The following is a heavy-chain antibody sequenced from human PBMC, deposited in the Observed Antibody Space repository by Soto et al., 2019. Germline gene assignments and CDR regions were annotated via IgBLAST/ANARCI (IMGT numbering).Heavy chain of an antibody. D-gene: IGHD3-16*01. V-gene: IGHV4-4*02. CDR3: AREGDHPFSLGY. CDR1: GGSITDKW. Sequence: QVQLQEPGPGLVKPSGILSLTCAVSGGSITDKWWSWIRQTPGKGLEWIGEVHHSGSTNYSPSLKSRVTMSVDTSKNDFSLKLFSLTAADTAIYYCAREGDHPFSLGYWGQGTLVTVSS. CDR2: VHHSGST. J-gene: IGHJ4*02.